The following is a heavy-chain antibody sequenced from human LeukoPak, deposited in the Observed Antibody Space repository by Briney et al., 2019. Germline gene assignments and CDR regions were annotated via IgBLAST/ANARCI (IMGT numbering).Heavy chain of an antibody. CDR3: ARVYGSGSYYDY. J-gene: IGHJ4*02. CDR2: IYYSGST. V-gene: IGHV4-39*01. CDR1: GGSISSSSYY. Sequence: SETLSLTCTVSGGSISSSSYYWGWIRQPPGKGLEWIGSIYYSGSTYYNPSLKSRVTISVDTSKNQFSLKLSSVTAADTAVYYCARVYGSGSYYDYWGQGTLVTVSS. D-gene: IGHD3-10*01.